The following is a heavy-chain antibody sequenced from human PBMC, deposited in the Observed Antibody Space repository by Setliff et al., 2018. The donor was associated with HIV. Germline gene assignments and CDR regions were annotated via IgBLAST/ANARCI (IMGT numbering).Heavy chain of an antibody. CDR2: INHSGST. D-gene: IGHD1-26*01. CDR1: GGSITGYY. Sequence: SETLSLTCTVSGGSITGYYWSWIRQSPGKGLEWIGEINHSGSTNYNPSLKSRATISVDKSKNQFFLKLTSVTDADTAVYYCEAATVGEAGYYGIDVWGPGTTVTVSS. CDR3: EAATVGEAGYYGIDV. J-gene: IGHJ6*02. V-gene: IGHV4-34*01.